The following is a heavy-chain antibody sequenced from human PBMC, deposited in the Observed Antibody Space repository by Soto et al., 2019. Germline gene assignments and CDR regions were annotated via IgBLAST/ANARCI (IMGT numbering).Heavy chain of an antibody. V-gene: IGHV1-46*01. CDR3: ARKPNVGWLVENYYYYYGMDV. D-gene: IGHD6-19*01. CDR2: INPSGGST. CDR1: GYTFTSYY. J-gene: IGHJ6*02. Sequence: ASVKVSFKASGYTFTSYYMHWVRQAPGQGLEWMGIINPSGGSTSYAQKFQGRVTMTRDTSTSTVYMELSSLRSEDTAVYYCARKPNVGWLVENYYYYYGMDVWGQGTTVTVSS.